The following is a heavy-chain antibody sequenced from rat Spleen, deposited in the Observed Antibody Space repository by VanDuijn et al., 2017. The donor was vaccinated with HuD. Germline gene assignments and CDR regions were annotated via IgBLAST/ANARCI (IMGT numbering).Heavy chain of an antibody. CDR2: ITNASGRT. CDR1: GFTFNNYW. Sequence: EVQLVESGGGLVQPGGSLKLSCVASGFTFNNYWMTWIRQAPGKGLEWVASITNASGRTYYPDTVKGRFTISRDTARNTLYLQMDSLKSEDTATYYCARHPQLGTFWYFDFWGPGTMVTVSS. J-gene: IGHJ1*01. D-gene: IGHD3-4*01. CDR3: ARHPQLGTFWYFDF. V-gene: IGHV5-31*01.